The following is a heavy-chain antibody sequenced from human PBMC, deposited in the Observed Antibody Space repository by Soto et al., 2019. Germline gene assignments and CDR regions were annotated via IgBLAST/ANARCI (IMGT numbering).Heavy chain of an antibody. D-gene: IGHD3-10*01. V-gene: IGHV3-23*01. J-gene: IGHJ4*02. CDR2: ITGSGGST. Sequence: GGSLRLSCAASGFTFTIYAMSWDRQAPGKRLEWVSAITGSGGSTYYADSVKGRFSISRDNSKHTLYLQMNSLRDEDTAVYYCAKAGGAMVRGAAFYFDYWGQVTLVNVSS. CDR3: AKAGGAMVRGAAFYFDY. CDR1: GFTFTIYA.